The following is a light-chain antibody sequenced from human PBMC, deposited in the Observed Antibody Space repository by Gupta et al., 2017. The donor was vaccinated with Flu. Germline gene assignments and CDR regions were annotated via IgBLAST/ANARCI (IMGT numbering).Light chain of an antibody. CDR3: QQQSRWPPFYS. CDR2: GTS. Sequence: VMTQSPATLSVSPGERVTLSCRVSESIGSNIAWYQQRPGQAPRLLIYGTSTRATDIPARFSGSGSGTEFTLSISSLQSDDFAVYYCQQQSRWPPFYSFGPGTKVEIK. V-gene: IGKV3-15*01. J-gene: IGKJ2*03. CDR1: ESIGSN.